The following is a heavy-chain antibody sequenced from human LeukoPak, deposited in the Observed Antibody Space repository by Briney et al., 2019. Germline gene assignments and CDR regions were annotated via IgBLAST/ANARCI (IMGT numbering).Heavy chain of an antibody. Sequence: SETLSLTCTVSGASISSSSYYWGWIRQPPGEGLEYIGGIYYSGIAYYSPSLKSRVTISLDTSKNQFSLKMTSVTAADTAVYYCARDHFYDSSVAYWGQGTLVTVSS. D-gene: IGHD3-22*01. CDR3: ARDHFYDSSVAY. J-gene: IGHJ4*02. CDR2: IYYSGIA. V-gene: IGHV4-39*07. CDR1: GASISSSSYY.